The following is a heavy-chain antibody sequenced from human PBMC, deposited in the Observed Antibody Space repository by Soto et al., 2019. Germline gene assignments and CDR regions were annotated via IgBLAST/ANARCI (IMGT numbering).Heavy chain of an antibody. Sequence: SEILSLTCTVSGGSITTTTYYWGWIRQPPGKGLEWIGSIYYSGNTYYNPSLKTRVTISVDTSKSQFSLKLSSVTAADTAVYYCAKADYLWGSYRLSWFDPWGQGILVTVSS. D-gene: IGHD3-16*02. J-gene: IGHJ5*02. CDR2: IYYSGNT. CDR1: GGSITTTTYY. CDR3: AKADYLWGSYRLSWFDP. V-gene: IGHV4-39*01.